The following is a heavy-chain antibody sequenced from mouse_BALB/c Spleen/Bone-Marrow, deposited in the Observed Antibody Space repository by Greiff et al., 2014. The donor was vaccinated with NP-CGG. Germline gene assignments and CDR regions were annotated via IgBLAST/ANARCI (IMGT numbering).Heavy chain of an antibody. J-gene: IGHJ4*01. V-gene: IGHV14-3*02. Sequence: EVQLQQSGAELVKPGASVKLSCTASGSNIKDTYMHWVKQRPEQALEWIGRIDPANGNTKYDPKFQGKATITTDTSSNTAYLQLSSLTSEDTAVYYCARSRDYGSSYYAVDYWGQGTSVTVSS. CDR1: GSNIKDTY. CDR3: ARSRDYGSSYYAVDY. D-gene: IGHD1-1*01. CDR2: IDPANGNT.